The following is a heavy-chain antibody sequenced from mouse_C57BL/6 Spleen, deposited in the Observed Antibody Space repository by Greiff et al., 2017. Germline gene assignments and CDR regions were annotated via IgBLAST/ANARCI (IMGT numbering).Heavy chain of an antibody. V-gene: IGHV1-7*01. D-gene: IGHD1-1*01. CDR1: GYTFTSSW. J-gene: IGHJ3*01. CDR3: AKGNYGSRAWFAY. CDR2: INPSSGYT. Sequence: VQLQQSGAELAKPGASVKLSCKASGYTFTSSWMHWVKQRPGQGLEWIGYINPSSGYTKYNQKFKDKATLTADKSSSTAYMQLSSLTYEDSAVYYCAKGNYGSRAWFAYWGQGTLVTVSA.